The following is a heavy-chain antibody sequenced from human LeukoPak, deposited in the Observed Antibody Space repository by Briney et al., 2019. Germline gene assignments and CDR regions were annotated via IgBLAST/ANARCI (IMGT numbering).Heavy chain of an antibody. CDR1: GGSMNRNY. CDR3: ARSGYRYGADALDI. V-gene: IGHV4-59*01. Sequence: KPSETLSLTCTVSGGSMNRNYWSWLRQPPGKGLEWIGYIHYSGSTNYNPSLKSRVTISVDTSKNQFSLKLSSVTAADTAVYYCARSGYRYGADALDIWGQGTMVTVSS. D-gene: IGHD5-18*01. CDR2: IHYSGST. J-gene: IGHJ3*02.